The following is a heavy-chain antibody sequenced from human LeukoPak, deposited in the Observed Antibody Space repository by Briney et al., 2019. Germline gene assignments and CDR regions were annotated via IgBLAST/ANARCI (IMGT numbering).Heavy chain of an antibody. J-gene: IGHJ4*02. V-gene: IGHV1-2*02. CDR1: GYTFTGYY. CDR3: TRIFCNSSSCYHFDH. CDR2: INVNRGGT. D-gene: IGHD2-2*01. Sequence: GSVKVSCKASGYTFTGYYMHWVRQAPGQGLEWMGWINVNRGGTNYAQKFRDRVTMTRDTSISTAYMELSRLRSDDTAVYFCTRIFCNSSSCYHFDHWGQGTLVTVSS.